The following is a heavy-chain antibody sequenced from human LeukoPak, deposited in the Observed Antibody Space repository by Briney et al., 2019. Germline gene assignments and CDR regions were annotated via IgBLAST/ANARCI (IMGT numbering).Heavy chain of an antibody. CDR2: ISTSSSTI. D-gene: IGHD5-18*01. CDR3: ARVPSGYTLGYGYYYYYMDV. Sequence: GGSLRLSCAVSGFTFSDYIMTWVRQAPGKGLEWVSYISTSSSTIYYADSVKGRFTISRDNAKNALYLQMNSLRAEDTAVYYCARVPSGYTLGYGYYYYYMDVWGKGTTVTVSS. J-gene: IGHJ6*03. CDR1: GFTFSDYI. V-gene: IGHV3-48*04.